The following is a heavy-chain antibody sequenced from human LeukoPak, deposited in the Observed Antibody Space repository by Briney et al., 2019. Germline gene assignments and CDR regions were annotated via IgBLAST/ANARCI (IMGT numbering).Heavy chain of an antibody. V-gene: IGHV4-39*01. CDR3: ARTIVLMVYALPNWFDP. D-gene: IGHD2-8*01. Sequence: PSETLSLTCTVSGGSISSSSYYWGWIRQPPGKGLEWIGSIYYSGSTYYNPSLKSRVTISVDTSRNQFSLKLSSVTAADTAVYYCARTIVLMVYALPNWFDPWGQGTLVTVSS. CDR2: IYYSGST. CDR1: GGSISSSSYY. J-gene: IGHJ5*02.